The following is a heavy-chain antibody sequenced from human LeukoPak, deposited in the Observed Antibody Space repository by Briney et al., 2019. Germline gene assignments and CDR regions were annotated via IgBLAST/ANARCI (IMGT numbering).Heavy chain of an antibody. V-gene: IGHV4-39*01. CDR1: GGSIDSSSYY. D-gene: IGHD2-2*01. CDR3: ARFCSSTSCYLRGFDP. CDR2: IYYSGST. Sequence: SETLSLTCTVSGGSIDSSSYYWGWIRQPPGKGLEWIGSIYYSGSTYYNPSLKSRVTISVDTSKNQFSLKLSSVTAADTAVYYCARFCSSTSCYLRGFDPWGQGTLVTVSS. J-gene: IGHJ5*02.